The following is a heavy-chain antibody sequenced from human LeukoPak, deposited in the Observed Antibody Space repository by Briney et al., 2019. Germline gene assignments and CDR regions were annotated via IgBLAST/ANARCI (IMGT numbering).Heavy chain of an antibody. CDR1: GGSFSGYC. CDR2: INHSGGT. Sequence: SETLSLTCAVYGGSFSGYCWSWIRQPPGKGLEWIGEINHSGGTNYNPSLMGRVTISVDASKNQFSLKLASVTAADTAVYYCAREEAWSSSSLGGFYPWGQGTLVTVSS. D-gene: IGHD6-6*01. J-gene: IGHJ5*02. CDR3: AREEAWSSSSLGGFYP. V-gene: IGHV4-34*01.